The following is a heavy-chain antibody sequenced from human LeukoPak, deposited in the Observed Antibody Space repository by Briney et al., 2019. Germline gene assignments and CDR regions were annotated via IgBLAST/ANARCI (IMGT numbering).Heavy chain of an antibody. CDR2: IGTAGDT. J-gene: IGHJ3*02. CDR1: GFTFSSYG. V-gene: IGHV3-13*01. Sequence: GGSLRLSCAASGFTFSSYGMHWVRQAIGKGLEWVSAIGTAGDTYYPGSVKGRFTISRENAKNSLYLQMNSLRAGDTAVYYCAREAYYDFGHAFDIWGQGTMVTVSS. D-gene: IGHD3-3*01. CDR3: AREAYYDFGHAFDI.